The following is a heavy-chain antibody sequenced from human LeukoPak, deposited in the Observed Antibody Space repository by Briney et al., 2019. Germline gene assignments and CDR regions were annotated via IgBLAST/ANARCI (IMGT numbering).Heavy chain of an antibody. D-gene: IGHD6-19*01. CDR3: ARLRGINTGGWFDWFDP. CDR2: IYYGGST. Sequence: SETLSLTCTVSGGSISSSTYYWGWIRLPPGMGLEWIWTIYYGGSTYYSPSLKSRVTISVDTSKDQFSLKLSSVTAADTAVYYCARLRGINTGGWFDWFDPWGQGILVTVSS. CDR1: GGSISSSTYY. J-gene: IGHJ5*02. V-gene: IGHV4-39*01.